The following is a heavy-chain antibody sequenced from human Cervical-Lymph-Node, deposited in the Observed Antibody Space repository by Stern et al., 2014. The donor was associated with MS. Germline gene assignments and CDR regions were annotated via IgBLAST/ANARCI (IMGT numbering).Heavy chain of an antibody. CDR1: GGSISSSGYY. CDR3: GTTRWDLFTWNWFDP. V-gene: IGHV4-61*02. D-gene: IGHD1-26*01. J-gene: IGHJ5*02. CDR2: IHASGST. Sequence: VQLVQSGPGLVKPSQTLSLTCTVSGGSISSSGYYWSWIRQPADKGLEWIGRIHASGSTYYNPTLKIRVTISMDTAKNQFSLKLTSVTAADTAVYYCGTTRWDLFTWNWFDPWGQGTLVTVSS.